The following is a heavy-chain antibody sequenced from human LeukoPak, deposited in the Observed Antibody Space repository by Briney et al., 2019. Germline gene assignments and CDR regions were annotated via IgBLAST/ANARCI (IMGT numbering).Heavy chain of an antibody. CDR2: IYYSGST. CDR1: GGSISSYY. CDR3: ARDAAVLSDAFDI. D-gene: IGHD1-1*01. J-gene: IGHJ3*02. V-gene: IGHV4-59*12. Sequence: SETLSLTCTVSGGSISSYYWSWIRQPPGKGLEWIGYIYYSGSTNYNPSLKSRVTISVDTSKNQFSLKLSSVTAADTAVYYCARDAAVLSDAFDIWGQGTMVTVSS.